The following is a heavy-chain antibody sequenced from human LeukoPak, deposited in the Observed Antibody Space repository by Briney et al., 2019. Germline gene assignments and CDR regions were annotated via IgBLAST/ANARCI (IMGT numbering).Heavy chain of an antibody. CDR3: ASRGGIAAAGTSAFDI. CDR1: GGSISSSSYY. CDR2: IYYSGST. J-gene: IGHJ3*02. Sequence: SETLSLTCTVSGGSISSSSYYWGWIRQPPGKGLEWIGSIYYSGSTYYNPSLKSRVTISVDTSKNQFSLKLSSVSLATRDVSYCASRGGIAAAGTSAFDIWGQGTMVTVSS. V-gene: IGHV4-39*01. D-gene: IGHD6-13*01.